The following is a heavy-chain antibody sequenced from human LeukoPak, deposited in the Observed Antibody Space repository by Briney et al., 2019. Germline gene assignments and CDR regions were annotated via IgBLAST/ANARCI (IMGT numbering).Heavy chain of an antibody. Sequence: GGSLRLSCAASEFTFSSYWMHWVRQAPGKGLEWVSSISRSSSYISYANSVKGRFTISRDNAKNSLYLQMNSLRAEDTAVYYCARDDSGSYSYYFHYWGQGTLVTVSS. CDR3: ARDDSGSYSYYFHY. J-gene: IGHJ4*02. CDR2: ISRSSSYI. V-gene: IGHV3-21*01. CDR1: EFTFSSYW. D-gene: IGHD1-26*01.